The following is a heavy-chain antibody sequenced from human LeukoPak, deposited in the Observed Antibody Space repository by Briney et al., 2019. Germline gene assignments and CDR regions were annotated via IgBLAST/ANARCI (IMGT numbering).Heavy chain of an antibody. Sequence: SETLSLTCTVSGGSVSSGSYYWSWIRQPPGKGLEWIGYIYCSGSTNYNPSLKSRVTISVDTSKNQFSLKLSSVTAADTAVYYCARVATNLLGDPYYFDYWGQGTLVTVSS. V-gene: IGHV4-61*01. CDR1: GGSVSSGSYY. D-gene: IGHD5-12*01. J-gene: IGHJ4*02. CDR3: ARVATNLLGDPYYFDY. CDR2: IYCSGST.